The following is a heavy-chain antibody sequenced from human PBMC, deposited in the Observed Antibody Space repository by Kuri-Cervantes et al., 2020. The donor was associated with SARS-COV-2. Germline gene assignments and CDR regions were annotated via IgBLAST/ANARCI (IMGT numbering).Heavy chain of an antibody. CDR2: IYTGGST. V-gene: IGHV3-66*01. J-gene: IGHJ3*02. CDR1: GFTVSSNY. Sequence: GESLKISCAASGFTVSSNYMSWVRQAPGKGLEWVSLIYTGGSTYYADSVKGRFSISRDNSKNTLYLQMNSLRAEDTAVYYCARDTRFSGTYVVHTFDIWGQGTMVTVSS. D-gene: IGHD1-26*01. CDR3: ARDTRFSGTYVVHTFDI.